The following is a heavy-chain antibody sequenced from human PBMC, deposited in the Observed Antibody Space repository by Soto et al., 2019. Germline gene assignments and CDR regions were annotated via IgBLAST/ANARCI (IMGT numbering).Heavy chain of an antibody. CDR2: INAGNGDT. CDR3: ARAPWGSSRFDY. CDR1: GYTFINYP. Sequence: GASVKVSCKASGYTFINYPMQWVRPAPGQRLEWMGWINAGNGDTEYPQKFQVRVTITRDIRVTITRDTSASAAYMELSSLRSEDTAVYYCARAPWGSSRFDYWGQGTLVTVSS. J-gene: IGHJ4*02. D-gene: IGHD3-16*01. V-gene: IGHV1-3*01.